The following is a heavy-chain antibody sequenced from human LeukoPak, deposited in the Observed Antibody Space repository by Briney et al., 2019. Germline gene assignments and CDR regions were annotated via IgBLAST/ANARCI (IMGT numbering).Heavy chain of an antibody. D-gene: IGHD6-13*01. CDR1: GGSISSHY. CDR2: ISYTGST. CDR3: TRGQSIAAGAN. J-gene: IGHJ4*02. V-gene: IGHV4-59*11. Sequence: PSETLSLTCTVSGGSISSHYWSWIRQPPGKGLEWIGSISYTGSTYYNPSLKSRVTISVDTSKNQFSLIVSSVTAADTALYYCTRGQSIAAGANWGQGTLVTVSS.